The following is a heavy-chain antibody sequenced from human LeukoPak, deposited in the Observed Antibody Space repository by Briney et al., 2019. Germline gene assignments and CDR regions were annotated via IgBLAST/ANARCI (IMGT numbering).Heavy chain of an antibody. D-gene: IGHD5-18*01. CDR2: ISSSGST. Sequence: PSETLSLTCTVSGDSISSGDYYWSWIRQPAGKGLEWIGRISSSGSTNYNPSLKSRVTISVDTSKNQFSLKLSSVTAADTAVYYCAGVGSAMNYYMDVWGKGTTVTISS. CDR1: GDSISSGDYY. CDR3: AGVGSAMNYYMDV. J-gene: IGHJ6*03. V-gene: IGHV4-61*02.